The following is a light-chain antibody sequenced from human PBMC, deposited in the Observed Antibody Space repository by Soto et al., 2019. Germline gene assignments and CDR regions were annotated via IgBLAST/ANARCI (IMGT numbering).Light chain of an antibody. CDR1: QDIRKD. V-gene: IGKV1-13*02. J-gene: IGKJ1*01. CDR2: KAS. CDR3: QQYNSCSWP. Sequence: AIEVRKSRFYLSASLGDSVPITCRASQDIRKDLAWYQQKGGKAPKLLISKASNLDSGVPSRFSGSGSGTEFNLTISSLQPEDFATYYCQQYNSCSWPFGQGTKVDI.